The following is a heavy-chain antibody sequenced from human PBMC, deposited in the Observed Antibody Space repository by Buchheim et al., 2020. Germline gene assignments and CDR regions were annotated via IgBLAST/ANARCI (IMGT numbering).Heavy chain of an antibody. Sequence: EVQLVESGGGLVQPGGSLRLSCAASGFTFSSYSMNWVRQAPGKGLEWVSYISSSSSTIYYADSVKGRFTISRDNAKKSLYLRMNSMRAEDTAVYYCAAYYYDSSGTQEFDYWGQGTL. CDR2: ISSSSSTI. J-gene: IGHJ4*02. D-gene: IGHD3-22*01. V-gene: IGHV3-48*01. CDR3: AAYYYDSSGTQEFDY. CDR1: GFTFSSYS.